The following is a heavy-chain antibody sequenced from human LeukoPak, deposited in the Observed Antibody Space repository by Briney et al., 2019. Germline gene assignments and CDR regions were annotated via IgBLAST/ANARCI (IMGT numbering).Heavy chain of an antibody. Sequence: GGSLRLSCAASGFTFSSYAMHWVRQAPGKGLEWVAVISYDGSNKYYADSVKGRFTISRDNAKNSLYLQMNSLRAEDTAVYYCARGIVVVPAARYNWFDPWGQGTLVTVSS. CDR3: ARGIVVVPAARYNWFDP. J-gene: IGHJ5*02. CDR2: ISYDGSNK. CDR1: GFTFSSYA. D-gene: IGHD2-2*01. V-gene: IGHV3-30-3*01.